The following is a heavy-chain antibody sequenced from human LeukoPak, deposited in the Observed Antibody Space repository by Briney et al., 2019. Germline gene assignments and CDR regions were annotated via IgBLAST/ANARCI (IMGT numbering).Heavy chain of an antibody. J-gene: IGHJ3*02. CDR3: AKASYSSWPGAFDI. CDR2: ISWNSGSI. Sequence: GGSLRLSCAASGFTFDDYAMHWVRQAPGKGLEWVSGISWNSGSIGYADSVKGRFTISRDNAKNSLYLQMNSLRAEDMALYYCAKASYSSWPGAFDIWGQGTMVTVSS. V-gene: IGHV3-9*03. CDR1: GFTFDDYA. D-gene: IGHD6-6*01.